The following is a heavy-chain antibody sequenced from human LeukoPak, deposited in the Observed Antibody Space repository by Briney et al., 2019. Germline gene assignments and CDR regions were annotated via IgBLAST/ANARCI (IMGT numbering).Heavy chain of an antibody. CDR3: ARDLDWSFRNDAFDI. CDR2: IYTSGST. Sequence: SETLSLTCTVSGGSISSYYWSWIRQPAGKGLEWIGRIYTSGSTNYNPSHKSRVTMSVDTSKNQFSLKLSSVTAADTAVYYCARDLDWSFRNDAFDIWGQGTMVTVSS. J-gene: IGHJ3*02. CDR1: GGSISSYY. V-gene: IGHV4-4*07. D-gene: IGHD3-9*01.